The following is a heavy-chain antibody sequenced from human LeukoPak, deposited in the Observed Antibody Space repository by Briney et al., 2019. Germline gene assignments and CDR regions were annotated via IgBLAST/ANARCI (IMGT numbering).Heavy chain of an antibody. Sequence: ASVKVSCKASGGXFSSYAISWVRQAPGQGLEWMGRIIPILGIANYAQKFQGRVTITADKSTSTAYMELSSLRSEDTAVYYCARVPGYSGSYWGGFDYWGQGTLVTVSS. J-gene: IGHJ4*02. V-gene: IGHV1-69*04. CDR2: IIPILGIA. CDR3: ARVPGYSGSYWGGFDY. D-gene: IGHD1-26*01. CDR1: GGXFSSYA.